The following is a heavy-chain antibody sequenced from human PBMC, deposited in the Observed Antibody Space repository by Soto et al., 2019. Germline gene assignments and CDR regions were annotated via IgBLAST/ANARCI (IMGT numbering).Heavy chain of an antibody. D-gene: IGHD3-22*01. CDR2: IYYSGST. J-gene: IGHJ3*02. CDR3: ARVVREGYYYDSSGYCDI. V-gene: IGHV4-61*01. Sequence: SQTLSLTCTISCPTVSSCSYYWRWSRQPPGNGLEWIGYIYYSGSTNYNPSLKSRVTISVDTSKNQFSLKLSSVTAADTAVYYCARVVREGYYYDSSGYCDIWGQGTMVT. CDR1: CPTVSSCSYY.